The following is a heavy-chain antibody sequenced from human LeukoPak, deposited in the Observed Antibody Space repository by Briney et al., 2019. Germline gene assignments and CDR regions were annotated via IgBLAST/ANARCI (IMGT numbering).Heavy chain of an antibody. J-gene: IGHJ4*02. Sequence: PGGSLRLSCAASGFTFSDYTMSWVRQAPGKGLEWVSTISGSGGYTYYADSVKDRFTISRDNSKNTLYLQMNSLRAEDTAIYYCAKELAATGSYYFDYWGQGTLVTVSS. CDR1: GFTFSDYT. CDR2: ISGSGGYT. V-gene: IGHV3-23*01. CDR3: AKELAATGSYYFDY. D-gene: IGHD6-13*01.